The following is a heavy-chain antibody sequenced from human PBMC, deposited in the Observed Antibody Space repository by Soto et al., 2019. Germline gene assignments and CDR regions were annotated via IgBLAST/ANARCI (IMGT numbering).Heavy chain of an antibody. Sequence: ASVKVSCKASGYTFTSYGISWVRQGTGQGLEWMGWMNPNSGYTAYAQKFQGRVTMTRNTSISTAYMELTSLTSKDTAVYYCARDSPIGSTYSGYDAIDSWGQGTLVTVSS. V-gene: IGHV1-8*02. CDR2: MNPNSGYT. J-gene: IGHJ4*02. CDR3: ARDSPIGSTYSGYDAIDS. CDR1: GYTFTSYG. D-gene: IGHD5-12*01.